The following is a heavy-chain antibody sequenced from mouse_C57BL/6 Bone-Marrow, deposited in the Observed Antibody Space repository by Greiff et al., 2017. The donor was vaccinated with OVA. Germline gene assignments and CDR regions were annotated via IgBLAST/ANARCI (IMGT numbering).Heavy chain of an antibody. D-gene: IGHD1-1*01. V-gene: IGHV7-3*01. CDR2: IRNKPNGSTT. CDR1: GFTFTNYY. J-gene: IGHJ2*01. Sequence: VTLVESGGGLVQPGDSLSLSCAASGFTFTNYYMSWVRQPPGTALEWLAFIRNKPNGSTTEYSASVKGRFTISRDNAQRIIYLQMNSLRAEDSTTYYCARYKGRLAVDYFDDWGKGTALTVSS. CDR3: ARYKGRLAVDYFDD.